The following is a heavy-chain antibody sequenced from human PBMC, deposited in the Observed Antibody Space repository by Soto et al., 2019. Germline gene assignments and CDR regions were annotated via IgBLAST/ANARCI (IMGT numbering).Heavy chain of an antibody. D-gene: IGHD3-10*01. CDR1: GGSISSYY. V-gene: IGHV4-59*12. CDR2: IYYSGST. J-gene: IGHJ6*02. CDR3: ARFGGGMDV. Sequence: SETLSLTCTVSGGSISSYYWSWIRQPPGKGLEWIGYIYYSGSTDYNPSLKSRVTISVDTSKNQFSLKLSSVTAADTAVYYCARFGGGMDVWGQGTTVTVSS.